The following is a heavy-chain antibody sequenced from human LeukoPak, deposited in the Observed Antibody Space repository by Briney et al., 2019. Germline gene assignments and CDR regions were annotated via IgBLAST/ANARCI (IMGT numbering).Heavy chain of an antibody. CDR3: ARDRWLTQLGREFDY. D-gene: IGHD6-6*01. Sequence: PSETLSLTCTVSGGSISSSSYYWGWIRQPPGKGLEWIGSIYYSGSTYYNPSLKSRVTISVDTSKNQFSLKLSSVTAADTAVYYCARDRWLTQLGREFDYWGQGTLVTVSS. J-gene: IGHJ4*02. V-gene: IGHV4-39*07. CDR2: IYYSGST. CDR1: GGSISSSSYY.